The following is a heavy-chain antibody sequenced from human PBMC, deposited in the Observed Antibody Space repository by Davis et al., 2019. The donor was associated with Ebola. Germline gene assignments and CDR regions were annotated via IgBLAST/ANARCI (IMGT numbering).Heavy chain of an antibody. J-gene: IGHJ4*02. CDR2: IIPVVDTK. Sequence: SVKVSCKASGYTFTSYAMNWVRQAPGQGLEWMGRIIPVVDTKDYAQKFQGRVTLTADKATNTAYMELSGLRFDDTAVYYCARGPSVATAHYFDYWGQGTLVTVSS. V-gene: IGHV1-69*04. CDR1: GYTFTSYA. D-gene: IGHD2-21*02. CDR3: ARGPSVATAHYFDY.